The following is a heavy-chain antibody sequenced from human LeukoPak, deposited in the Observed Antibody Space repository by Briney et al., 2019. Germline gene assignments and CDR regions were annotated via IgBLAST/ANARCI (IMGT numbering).Heavy chain of an antibody. CDR3: ARNSFGDYVDY. V-gene: IGHV3-48*03. CDR1: GFTFSSYE. D-gene: IGHD1-7*01. J-gene: IGHJ4*02. CDR2: ISNIVSTT. Sequence: GGSLRLSCVSSGFTFSSYEMNCVRQAPGKGLEWVSYISNIVSTTYYADSVKGRFTISRDNAKNSVYLQMNSLRAEDTAVYYCARNSFGDYVDYWGQGTLVTVSS.